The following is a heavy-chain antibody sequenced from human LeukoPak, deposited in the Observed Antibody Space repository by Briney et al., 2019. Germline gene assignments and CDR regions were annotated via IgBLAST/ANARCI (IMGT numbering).Heavy chain of an antibody. CDR1: GFTFSSYA. CDR2: ISYDGSNK. V-gene: IGHV3-30*04. Sequence: GGSLRLSCVASGFTFSSYAMHWVRQAPGKGLEWVAVISYDGSNKYYADSVKGRFTISRDNSKNTLYLQMNSLRAEDTAVYYCARVFDWLLWDDYWAQGTLVTVSS. CDR3: ARVFDWLLWDDY. J-gene: IGHJ4*02. D-gene: IGHD3-9*01.